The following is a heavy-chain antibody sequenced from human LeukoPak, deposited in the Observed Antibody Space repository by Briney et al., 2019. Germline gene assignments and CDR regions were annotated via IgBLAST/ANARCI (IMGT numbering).Heavy chain of an antibody. CDR1: GYTFTSYY. CDR3: ARDLRSGAYYYFYMDV. Sequence: ASVKVSCKASGYTFTSYYMHWVRQAPGQGLEWMGIINPSGGSTSYAQKFQGRVTMTRDMSTSTVYMELSSLRSEDTAVYYCARDLRSGAYYYFYMDVWGNGTTVIVSS. D-gene: IGHD3-3*01. V-gene: IGHV1-46*01. CDR2: INPSGGST. J-gene: IGHJ6*03.